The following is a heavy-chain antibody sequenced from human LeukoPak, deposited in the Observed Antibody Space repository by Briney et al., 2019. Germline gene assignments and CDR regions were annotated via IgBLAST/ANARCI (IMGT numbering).Heavy chain of an antibody. CDR2: IDTNENT. J-gene: IGHJ4*02. Sequence: SETLSLTCSVSGASIGSYFWSWIRQPAGKGLEWIGRIDTNENTYLNPSLKNRVTMSVDRSKNQLSLKVTSLTAADTAFYYCARGLGNFDFWGQGALVTVSS. V-gene: IGHV4-4*07. D-gene: IGHD3-10*01. CDR1: GASIGSYF. CDR3: ARGLGNFDF.